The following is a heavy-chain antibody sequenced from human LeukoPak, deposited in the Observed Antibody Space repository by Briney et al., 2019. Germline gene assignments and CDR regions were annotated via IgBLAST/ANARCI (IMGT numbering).Heavy chain of an antibody. CDR3: ATQRDHSDYVFDF. V-gene: IGHV1-46*01. Sequence: ASVKVSCKASGYTFTNYYIHWVRQAPGQGLEWTGIINPSGGSTSYAQKFQGRVTISVDTSKKQFSLKLSSVTAADVAIYFCATQRDHSDYVFDFWGQGTLVTVSS. D-gene: IGHD4-11*01. CDR2: INPSGGST. J-gene: IGHJ4*02. CDR1: GYTFTNYY.